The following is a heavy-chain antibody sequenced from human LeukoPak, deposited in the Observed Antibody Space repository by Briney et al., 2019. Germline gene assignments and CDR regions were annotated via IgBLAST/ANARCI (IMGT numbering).Heavy chain of an antibody. D-gene: IGHD2-2*01. V-gene: IGHV3-23*01. Sequence: HPGGSLRLSCAASGSTFDDYGMSWVRQAPGKGLEWVSAISGSGGSTYYADSVKGRFTISRDNSKNTLYLQMNSLRAEDTAVYYCAKSPSDIVVVPAAPNDYWGQGTLVTVSS. CDR2: ISGSGGST. J-gene: IGHJ4*02. CDR1: GSTFDDYG. CDR3: AKSPSDIVVVPAAPNDY.